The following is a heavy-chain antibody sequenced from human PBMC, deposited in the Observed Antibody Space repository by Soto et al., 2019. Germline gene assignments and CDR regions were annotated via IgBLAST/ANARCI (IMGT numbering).Heavy chain of an antibody. CDR3: AREVGGYGSGPKTGYYYYGMDV. J-gene: IGHJ6*02. CDR2: INPNSGGT. Sequence: QVQLVQSGAEVKKPGASVKVSCKASGYTFTGYYMHWVRQAPGQGLEWMGWINPNSGGTNYAQKFQGWVTMTRDTSISTAYMELSRLRSDDTAVYYCAREVGGYGSGPKTGYYYYGMDVWGQGTTVTVSS. V-gene: IGHV1-2*04. CDR1: GYTFTGYY. D-gene: IGHD3-10*01.